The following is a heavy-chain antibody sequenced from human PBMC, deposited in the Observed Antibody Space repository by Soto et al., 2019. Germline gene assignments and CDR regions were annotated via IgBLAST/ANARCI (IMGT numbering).Heavy chain of an antibody. V-gene: IGHV5-51*01. Sequence: GESLKISCKASGYTFTRYWIAWVRQMPGKGLEWMGIIFPVDSDTTYSPSFQGQVTISADKSITTAYVQWSSLKASDTAMYYCAIRGYSYGYAFSYWGQGTLVTVSS. CDR3: AIRGYSYGYAFSY. CDR2: IFPVDSDT. CDR1: GYTFTRYW. J-gene: IGHJ4*02. D-gene: IGHD5-18*01.